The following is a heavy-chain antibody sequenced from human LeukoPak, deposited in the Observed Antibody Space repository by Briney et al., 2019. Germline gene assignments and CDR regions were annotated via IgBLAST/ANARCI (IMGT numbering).Heavy chain of an antibody. CDR2: IYYSGST. J-gene: IGHJ4*02. V-gene: IGHV4-31*03. CDR3: ARGIYSNGFYYYFEY. D-gene: IGHD3-22*01. Sequence: SQTLSLTCTVSGNSISSSTYYWSWIRQHPGKGLEWIGYIYYSGSTYYNPSLKSRVTISVDTSKNQFSLKLSSVTAADTAVYYCARGIYSNGFYYYFEYWGQGTLVTVPS. CDR1: GNSISSSTYY.